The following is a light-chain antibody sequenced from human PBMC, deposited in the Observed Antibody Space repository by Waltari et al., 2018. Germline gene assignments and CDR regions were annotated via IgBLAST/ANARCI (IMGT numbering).Light chain of an antibody. V-gene: IGKV1-5*03. J-gene: IGKJ1*01. CDR1: QSISTI. CDR2: KAS. Sequence: DIQMTQSPSTLSASVGDRVTITCRASQSISTILAWYQQKPGKAPKLLMYKASSLESVVPSRFSGSVSGTEFTLTISSLQPDDFATYYCQHYQAFGQGTKVEIK. CDR3: QHYQA.